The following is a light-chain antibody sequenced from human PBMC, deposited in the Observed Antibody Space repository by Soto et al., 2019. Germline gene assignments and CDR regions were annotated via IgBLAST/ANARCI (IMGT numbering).Light chain of an antibody. Sequence: DIQMTQSPSSLSASVGDTVTITCRASQSISVHLNWYQQKPGKVPKLLIYAASNLHSGVPSRFSGSGSETDFALTISSLQPEDFATYYCQRSFITPYTFGQGTRLEIK. V-gene: IGKV1-39*01. CDR1: QSISVH. J-gene: IGKJ2*01. CDR2: AAS. CDR3: QRSFITPYT.